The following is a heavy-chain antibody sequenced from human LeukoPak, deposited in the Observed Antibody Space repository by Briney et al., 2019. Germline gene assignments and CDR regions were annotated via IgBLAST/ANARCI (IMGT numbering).Heavy chain of an antibody. V-gene: IGHV4-31*03. Sequence: SETLSLTCTVSGGSISSGGYYWSWIRQHPGKGLEWIGYIYYSGSTCYNPSLKSRVTISVDTSKDQFSLKLSSVTAADTVVYYCARDRGYYYDSSGSIDYWGQGTLVTVSS. D-gene: IGHD3-22*01. CDR3: ARDRGYYYDSSGSIDY. J-gene: IGHJ4*02. CDR1: GGSISSGGYY. CDR2: IYYSGST.